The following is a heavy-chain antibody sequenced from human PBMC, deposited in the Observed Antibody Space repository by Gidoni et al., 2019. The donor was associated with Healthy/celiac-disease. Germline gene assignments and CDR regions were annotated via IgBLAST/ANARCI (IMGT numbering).Heavy chain of an antibody. Sequence: KASGYTFTSYGISWVRQAPGQGLEWMGWISAYNGNTNYAQKLQGRVTMTTDTSTSTAYMELRSLRSDDTAVYYCARDPSGEDAFDIWGQGTMVTVSS. CDR2: ISAYNGNT. CDR3: ARDPSGEDAFDI. J-gene: IGHJ3*02. V-gene: IGHV1-18*01. D-gene: IGHD3-16*01. CDR1: GYTFTSYG.